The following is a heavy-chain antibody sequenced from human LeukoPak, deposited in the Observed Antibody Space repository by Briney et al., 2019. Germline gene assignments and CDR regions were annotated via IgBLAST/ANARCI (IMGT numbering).Heavy chain of an antibody. Sequence: SGGSLRLSCVASGFTFSSYEMNWVRQAPGRALEWVSYISSSGSIVYYADSLKGRFTISRDNAKNSLYLHMNSLRAEDTAIYYCAREVGWSNYFDYWGQGTLVTVSS. J-gene: IGHJ4*02. D-gene: IGHD6-19*01. V-gene: IGHV3-48*03. CDR2: ISSSGSIV. CDR1: GFTFSSYE. CDR3: AREVGWSNYFDY.